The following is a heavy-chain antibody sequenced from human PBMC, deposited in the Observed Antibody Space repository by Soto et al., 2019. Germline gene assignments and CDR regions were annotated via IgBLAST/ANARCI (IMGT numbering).Heavy chain of an antibody. V-gene: IGHV4-31*03. D-gene: IGHD2-21*02. CDR3: VREGPPEGGDPSGRDVGGMDV. J-gene: IGHJ6*02. Sequence: QVQLQESGPGLVKPSQTLSLTCTVSGGSISSGGYYWSWIRQHPGKGLEWIGYIYYSGSTYHNPSLKSRVTISVDTSKNQFSLKLSSVTAADTAVYYCVREGPPEGGDPSGRDVGGMDVWGQGTTVTVSS. CDR1: GGSISSGGYY. CDR2: IYYSGST.